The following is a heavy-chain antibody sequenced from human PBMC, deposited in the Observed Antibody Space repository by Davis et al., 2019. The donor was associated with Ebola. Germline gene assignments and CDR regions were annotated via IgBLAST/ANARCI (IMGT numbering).Heavy chain of an antibody. J-gene: IGHJ5*02. D-gene: IGHD3-22*01. CDR1: GFTFSSSA. Sequence: PGGSLRLSCAASGFTFSSSAMSWGRQAPGKGLEWVSSIGGGGGSIYYADSVKGRFTISRDNSKNTLYLQMNSLRAEDTAVYYCAKGPLYYDSSGYYITWGQGTLVTVSS. CDR2: IGGGGGSI. V-gene: IGHV3-23*01. CDR3: AKGPLYYDSSGYYIT.